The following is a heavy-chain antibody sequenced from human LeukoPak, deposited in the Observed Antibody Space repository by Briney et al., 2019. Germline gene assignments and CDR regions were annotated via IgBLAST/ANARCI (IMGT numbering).Heavy chain of an antibody. CDR3: ARNVGWYSHDS. V-gene: IGHV4-59*08. CDR2: IYGSGST. D-gene: IGHD6-19*01. Sequence: SETLSLTCTVSGDSLSSHYWSWIRQPPGKGLEWVGYIYGSGSTHYNPSLRSRVTISEDTSKNQFSLKLTSVTAADTAVYYCARNVGWYSHDSWGQGTLVTVSS. CDR1: GDSLSSHY. J-gene: IGHJ4*02.